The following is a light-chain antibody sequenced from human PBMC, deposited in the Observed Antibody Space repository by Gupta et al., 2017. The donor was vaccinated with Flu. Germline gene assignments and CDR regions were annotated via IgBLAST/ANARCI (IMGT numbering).Light chain of an antibody. V-gene: IGKV3-11*01. J-gene: IGKJ4*01. CDR2: DAS. CDR1: QSVSSH. CDR3: QQRVIWPLT. Sequence: EIVLTQSPATVSLSPGERVTLSCRASQSVSSHFAWYQQKPGRAPRLLIYDASKRATGIPARFSGSGSGTDYTLTISGLEPEDLAVYYCQQRVIWPLTFGGGTKVEIK.